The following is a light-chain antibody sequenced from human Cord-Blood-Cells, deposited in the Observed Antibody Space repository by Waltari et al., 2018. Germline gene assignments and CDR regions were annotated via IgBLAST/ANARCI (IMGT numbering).Light chain of an antibody. Sequence: QSALTQPASVSGSPGQSITISCTGTSSDVGGYNNVSWYQQHPGKAPKLMIYDVSNRPSGVSNRFSGSKYGNTASLTISGLQAEDEADYYCSSYTSSSTVVFGGGTKLTVL. CDR2: DVS. J-gene: IGLJ2*01. CDR3: SSYTSSSTVV. CDR1: SSDVGGYNN. V-gene: IGLV2-14*01.